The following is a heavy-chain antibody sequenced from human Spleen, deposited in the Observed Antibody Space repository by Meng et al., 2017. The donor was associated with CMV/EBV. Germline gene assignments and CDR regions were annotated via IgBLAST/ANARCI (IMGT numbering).Heavy chain of an antibody. CDR1: GYTFTGYY. Sequence: ASVKVSCKASGYTFTGYYMHWVRQAPGQGLEWMGWINPNSGGTNYAQKFQGRVTMTTDTSTSTAYMELRSLRSDDTAVYYCARGGAYIAAADVDYWGQGTLVTVSS. D-gene: IGHD6-13*01. CDR3: ARGGAYIAAADVDY. CDR2: INPNSGGT. J-gene: IGHJ4*02. V-gene: IGHV1-2*02.